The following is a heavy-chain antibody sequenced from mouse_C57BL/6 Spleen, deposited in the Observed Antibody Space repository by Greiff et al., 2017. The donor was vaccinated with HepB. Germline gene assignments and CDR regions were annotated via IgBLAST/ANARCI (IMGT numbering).Heavy chain of an antibody. Sequence: EVQLQQSGPELVKPGASVKISCKASGYTFTDYYMNWVKQSHGKSLEWIGDINPNNGGTSYNQKFKGKATLTVDKSSSTAYMELRSLTSEDSAVYYCARRDDYDLSYWYFDVWGTGTTVTVSS. CDR1: GYTFTDYY. D-gene: IGHD2-4*01. J-gene: IGHJ1*03. V-gene: IGHV1-26*01. CDR3: ARRDDYDLSYWYFDV. CDR2: INPNNGGT.